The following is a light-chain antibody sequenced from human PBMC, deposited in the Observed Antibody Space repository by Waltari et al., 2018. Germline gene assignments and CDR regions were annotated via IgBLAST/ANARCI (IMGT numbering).Light chain of an antibody. CDR3: SSYACSMTLV. Sequence: QSALTQPPSASGSPGQSVTISCTGTSSDVGGYNFVSWYQQHPGKAPKLMIYEVSERPSGVPDRFSGSKSGNTASLTVSWLQTEDESYYYCSSYACSMTLVFGGGTKLTVL. J-gene: IGLJ2*01. V-gene: IGLV2-8*01. CDR2: EVS. CDR1: SSDVGGYNF.